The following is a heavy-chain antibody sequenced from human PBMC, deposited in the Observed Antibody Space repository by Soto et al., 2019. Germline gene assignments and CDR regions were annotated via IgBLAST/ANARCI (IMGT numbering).Heavy chain of an antibody. CDR3: ARDSHYDFWSGYYYYYYGMDV. D-gene: IGHD3-3*01. Sequence: ASVKVSCKASGGTFSSYAISWVRQAPGQGLEWMGGIIPIFGTANYAQKFQGRVTITADESTSTAYMELSSLRSEDTAVYYCARDSHYDFWSGYYYYYYGMDVWGQGTTVTVSS. CDR1: GGTFSSYA. V-gene: IGHV1-69*13. J-gene: IGHJ6*02. CDR2: IIPIFGTA.